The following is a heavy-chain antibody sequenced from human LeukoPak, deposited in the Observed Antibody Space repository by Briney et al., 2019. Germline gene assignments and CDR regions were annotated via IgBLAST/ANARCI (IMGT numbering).Heavy chain of an antibody. CDR1: GYTFTGYG. CDR2: ISAYNGNT. D-gene: IGHD4-17*01. V-gene: IGHV1-18*01. J-gene: IGHJ5*02. CDR3: ARGGGVTVTTSWFDP. Sequence: ASVKVSCKASGYTFTGYGISWVRQAPGQGLEWMGWISAYNGNTNYAQKLQGRVTMTTDTSTSTAYMELRSLRSDDTAVYYCARGGGVTVTTSWFDPWGQGTLVTVSS.